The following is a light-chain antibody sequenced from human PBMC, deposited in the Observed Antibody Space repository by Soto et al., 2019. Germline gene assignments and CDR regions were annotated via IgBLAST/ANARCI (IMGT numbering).Light chain of an antibody. Sequence: EIVMTQSPATLSVSPGERATLSCRASQSVRSNLAWYQQKPGQAPRRLIYGASTRATGIPARFVGSGSGTEFTLTISSLLSEDFAVYYCQQYNNWPRTFGQGTKVDIK. V-gene: IGKV3-15*01. J-gene: IGKJ1*01. CDR1: QSVRSN. CDR2: GAS. CDR3: QQYNNWPRT.